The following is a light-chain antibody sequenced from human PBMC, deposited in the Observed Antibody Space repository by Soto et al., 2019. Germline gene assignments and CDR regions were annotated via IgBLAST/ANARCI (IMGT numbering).Light chain of an antibody. J-gene: IGKJ1*01. CDR3: QQYHDAWT. CDR1: QSVLYSSNNKNY. V-gene: IGKV4-1*01. Sequence: DIVMTQSPDSLAVSLGERATINCKSSQSVLYSSNNKNYLAWYQQKPGQPPKQLIYWASTRESGVPDRFSGRGSGTDFTLSISTLQAEDVAVYYCQQYHDAWTFGQGTKVEVK. CDR2: WAS.